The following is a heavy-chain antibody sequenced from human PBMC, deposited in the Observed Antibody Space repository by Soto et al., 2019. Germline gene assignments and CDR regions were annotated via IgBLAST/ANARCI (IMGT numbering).Heavy chain of an antibody. J-gene: IGHJ3*02. CDR2: IYTSGST. Sequence: QVQLQQWGAGLLKPSETLSLTCAVYGGSISSYYWSWIRQPAGKGLEWIGRIYTSGSTNYNPSLKRRVTMSVDTSKNQFSLKLSSVTAADTAVYYCARNCGGDCYDAFDIWGQGTMVTVSS. CDR1: GGSISSYY. V-gene: IGHV4-59*10. CDR3: ARNCGGDCYDAFDI. D-gene: IGHD2-21*02.